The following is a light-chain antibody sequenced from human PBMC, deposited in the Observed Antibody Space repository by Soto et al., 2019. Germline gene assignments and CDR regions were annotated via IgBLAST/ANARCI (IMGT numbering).Light chain of an antibody. V-gene: IGKV3-11*01. CDR1: QSVSSS. CDR2: GAS. Sequence: EIVLRQSPATLSLSPGERATLSCRASQSVSSSLAWYQQKPGQAPRLLIYGASNRATGIPARFSGSGSGTDFTLTISSLEPEDFAVYYCQQRSNWPLTFGGGTKVEIK. CDR3: QQRSNWPLT. J-gene: IGKJ4*01.